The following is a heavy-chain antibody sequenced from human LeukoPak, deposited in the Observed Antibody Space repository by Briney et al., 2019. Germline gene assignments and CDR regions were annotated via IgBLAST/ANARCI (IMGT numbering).Heavy chain of an antibody. D-gene: IGHD1-1*01. Sequence: SETLSLTCTVSGGSITNYYWSWIRQPPGKGLEWIGYIYYSGSTNYNPSLKSRVTLSVDTSRNQFSLSLRSMTAADTAVYYCARTEPSGTTSHWGQGTLVTVSS. V-gene: IGHV4-59*01. J-gene: IGHJ4*02. CDR2: IYYSGST. CDR1: GGSITNYY. CDR3: ARTEPSGTTSH.